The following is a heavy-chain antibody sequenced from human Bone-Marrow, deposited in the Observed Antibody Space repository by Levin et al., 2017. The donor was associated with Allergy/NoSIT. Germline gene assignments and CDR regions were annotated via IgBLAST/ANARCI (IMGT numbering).Heavy chain of an antibody. D-gene: IGHD3-22*01. Sequence: GGSLRLSCAASGFSFSSYAMTWVRQTPGKGLEWVSTVTSTSETFYSDSVKGRFSISRDNSQNTLYLHMNSLRGEDTAVYYCAKDRGEVGYYFGTTGYNDYWGQGTLVTVSS. J-gene: IGHJ4*02. CDR3: AKDRGEVGYYFGTTGYNDY. CDR2: VTSTSET. CDR1: GFSFSSYA. V-gene: IGHV3-23*01.